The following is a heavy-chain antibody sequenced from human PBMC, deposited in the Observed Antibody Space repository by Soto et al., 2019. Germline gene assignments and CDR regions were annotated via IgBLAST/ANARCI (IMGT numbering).Heavy chain of an antibody. J-gene: IGHJ4*02. CDR1: GFTFSSYS. CDR3: AKKVNSGPGSQYFDY. D-gene: IGHD3-10*01. Sequence: GGSLRLSCAASGFTFSSYSMSWVRQAPGKXLEWVSGFRTGGDDGTTYYADSVKGRFAISRDNSKNTLFLQMNSLRVEDTAIYYCAKKVNSGPGSQYFDYWGQGTLVTVSS. V-gene: IGHV3-23*01. CDR2: FRTGGDDGTT.